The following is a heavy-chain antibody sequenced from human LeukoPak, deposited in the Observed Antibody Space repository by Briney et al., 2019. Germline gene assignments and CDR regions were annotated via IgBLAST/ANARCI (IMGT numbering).Heavy chain of an antibody. V-gene: IGHV3-66*01. CDR2: IYSGGST. J-gene: IGHJ4*02. D-gene: IGHD6-13*01. Sequence: GGSLRLSCAASEFSVGSNYMTWVRQAPGKGLEWVSLIYSGGSTYYADSVKGRFTISRDNSKNTLYLQMNSLRAEDTAVYYCAISNSWYYFDYWGQGTLVTVSS. CDR3: AISNSWYYFDY. CDR1: EFSVGSNY.